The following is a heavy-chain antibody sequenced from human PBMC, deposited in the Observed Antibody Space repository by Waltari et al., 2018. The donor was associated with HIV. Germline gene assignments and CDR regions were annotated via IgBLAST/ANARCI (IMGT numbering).Heavy chain of an antibody. CDR2: IKSRTDGGTT. CDR3: TIDHKSGWYNDWFDP. CDR1: GFTFIIAW. Sequence: EVYLVESGGGLVRPGGSFRLSCAASGFTFIIAWMSWVRQSPGKGLEWVGRIKSRTDGGTTDYAAPVKSRFIISRDDSKNMVYLQMNNLKIEDTAIYYCTIDHKSGWYNDWFDPWGQGSLVTVSS. D-gene: IGHD6-19*01. V-gene: IGHV3-15*01. J-gene: IGHJ5*02.